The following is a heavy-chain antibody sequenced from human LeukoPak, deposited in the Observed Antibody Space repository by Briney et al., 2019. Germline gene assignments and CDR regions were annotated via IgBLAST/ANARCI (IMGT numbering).Heavy chain of an antibody. CDR2: ISSSSSYI. CDR1: GFTFSSYS. D-gene: IGHD5-12*01. J-gene: IGHJ4*02. CDR3: ARDREDSGYDLAFDY. V-gene: IGHV3-21*01. Sequence: GGSLRLSCAASGFTFSSYSMNWVRQAPGKGLEWVSSISSSSSYIYYADSVKGRFTISRDNAKNSLYLQMNSLRAEDTAVYYCARDREDSGYDLAFDYWGQGTLVTVSS.